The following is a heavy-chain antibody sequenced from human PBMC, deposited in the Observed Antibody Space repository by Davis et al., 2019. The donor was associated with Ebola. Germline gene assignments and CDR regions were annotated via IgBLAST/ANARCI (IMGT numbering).Heavy chain of an antibody. V-gene: IGHV3-48*04. Sequence: GESLKISCAASGFTFSSYSMNWVRQAPGKGLEWVSYISSSTTTMYYADSVKGRFTISRDNAKNSLYLQMNSLRAEDTAVYYCARAGSYRPYYFDDWGQGTLVTVSS. CDR3: ARAGSYRPYYFDD. D-gene: IGHD3-16*02. CDR2: ISSSTTTM. J-gene: IGHJ4*02. CDR1: GFTFSSYS.